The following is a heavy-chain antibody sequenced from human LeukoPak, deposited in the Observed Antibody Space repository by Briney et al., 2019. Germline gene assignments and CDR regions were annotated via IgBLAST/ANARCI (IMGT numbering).Heavy chain of an antibody. V-gene: IGHV3-74*01. J-gene: IGHJ6*03. Sequence: GGSLRLSCTASGFTFRKYWLHWVRQAPGKGLVWVSHINPDDGSTSYADSVKGRFTISRDSAKSTLYLQMNSLRAEDTAVYYCAKVGVSEWLLYYYYYYYMDVWGKGTTVTVSS. CDR1: GFTFRKYW. CDR2: INPDDGST. D-gene: IGHD3-3*01. CDR3: AKVGVSEWLLYYYYYYYMDV.